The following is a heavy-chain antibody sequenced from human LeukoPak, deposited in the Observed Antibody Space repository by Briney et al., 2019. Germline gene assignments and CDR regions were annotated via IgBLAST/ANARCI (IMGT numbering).Heavy chain of an antibody. Sequence: SETLSLTCTVSGGSISSYYWSWIRQPPGKGLEWIGSIYYSGSTYYNPSLKSRVTISVDTSKNQFSLKLSSVTAADTAVYYCARLYYDSSGYFDYWGQGTLVTVSS. CDR1: GGSISSYY. CDR2: IYYSGST. J-gene: IGHJ4*02. V-gene: IGHV4-59*04. CDR3: ARLYYDSSGYFDY. D-gene: IGHD3-22*01.